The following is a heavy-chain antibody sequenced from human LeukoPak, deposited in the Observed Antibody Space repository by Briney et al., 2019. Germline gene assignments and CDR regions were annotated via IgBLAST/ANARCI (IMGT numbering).Heavy chain of an antibody. CDR2: IIPIFGTA. Sequence: SVKVSCKASGGTFSSYAISWVRQAPGQGLEWMGGIIPIFGTANYAQKFQGRVTITADESTSTAYMELSSLRSEDTAVYYCARMEMRRGNSPGHRFDYWGQGTLVTVSS. CDR1: GGTFSSYA. D-gene: IGHD4-23*01. CDR3: ARMEMRRGNSPGHRFDY. V-gene: IGHV1-69*13. J-gene: IGHJ4*02.